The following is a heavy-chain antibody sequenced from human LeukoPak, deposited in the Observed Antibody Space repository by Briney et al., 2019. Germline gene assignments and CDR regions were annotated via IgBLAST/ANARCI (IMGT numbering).Heavy chain of an antibody. Sequence: ASVKVSCKASGGTFSSYAISWVRQAPGQGLEWMGGIIPIFGTANYAQKFQGRVTITADESTSTAYMELSSLRSEDTAVYYCARGLRFGGWYGYFDYWGQGTLVTVSS. V-gene: IGHV1-69*13. J-gene: IGHJ4*02. D-gene: IGHD6-19*01. CDR3: ARGLRFGGWYGYFDY. CDR2: IIPIFGTA. CDR1: GGTFSSYA.